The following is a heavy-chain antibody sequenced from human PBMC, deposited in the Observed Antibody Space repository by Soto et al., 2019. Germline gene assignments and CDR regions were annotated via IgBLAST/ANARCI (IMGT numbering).Heavy chain of an antibody. Sequence: QVQLVQSGAEVKKPGASVKVSCKASGYTFTSYAMHWVRQAPGQRLEWMGWINAGNGNTKYSQKFQGRVTITRDTSASTAYMELSSLRSEDTAVYYCARDSRGYDPGRDYWGQGTLVTVSS. CDR1: GYTFTSYA. D-gene: IGHD5-12*01. CDR3: ARDSRGYDPGRDY. V-gene: IGHV1-3*01. J-gene: IGHJ4*02. CDR2: INAGNGNT.